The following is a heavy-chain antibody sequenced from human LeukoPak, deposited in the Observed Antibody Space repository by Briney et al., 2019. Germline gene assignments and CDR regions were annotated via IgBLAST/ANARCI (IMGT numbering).Heavy chain of an antibody. CDR1: GYSFTSYD. V-gene: IGHV1-8*01. J-gene: IGHJ4*02. D-gene: IGHD6-19*01. CDR3: ARETLGGWFLD. CDR2: MKSNSGNT. Sequence: ASVKVSCKASGYSFTSYDINWVRQATGQGLEWMGWMKSNSGNTGYAQKFQGRVTMTRDTSISTAYMELSSLGSEDTAVYYCARETLGGWFLDWGQGTLVSVSS.